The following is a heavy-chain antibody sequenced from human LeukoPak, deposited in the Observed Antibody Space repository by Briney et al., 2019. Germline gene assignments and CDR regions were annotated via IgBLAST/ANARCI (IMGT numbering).Heavy chain of an antibody. CDR3: ARDRDKDNSGNWFDP. D-gene: IGHD5-24*01. Sequence: PSETLSLTCTVSGGSISSYYWSWIRQPAGKGLEWIGRIYTSGSTNYNPSLKSRVTMSVDTSKNQFSLKLSSVTAADTAVYYCARDRDKDNSGNWFDPWGQGTLVTVSS. J-gene: IGHJ5*02. CDR1: GGSISSYY. V-gene: IGHV4-4*07. CDR2: IYTSGST.